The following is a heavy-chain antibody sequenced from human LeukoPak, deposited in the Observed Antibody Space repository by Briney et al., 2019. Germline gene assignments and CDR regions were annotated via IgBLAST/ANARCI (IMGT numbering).Heavy chain of an antibody. CDR3: ARDSFCTNDVCLGY. CDR2: IYYSGST. CDR1: GGSISSYY. D-gene: IGHD2-8*01. V-gene: IGHV4-59*12. J-gene: IGHJ4*02. Sequence: SETLSLTCTVSGGSISSYYWSWIRQPPGKGLEWIGYIYYSGSTNYNPSLKSRVTMSVDTSKNQFSLKLSSVTAADTAVYYCARDSFCTNDVCLGYWGQGTLVTVSS.